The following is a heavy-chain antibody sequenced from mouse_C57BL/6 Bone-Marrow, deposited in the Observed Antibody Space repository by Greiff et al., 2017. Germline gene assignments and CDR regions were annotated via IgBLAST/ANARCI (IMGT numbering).Heavy chain of an antibody. CDR2: IHPSDSDT. J-gene: IGHJ4*01. CDR1: GYTFTSYW. Sequence: QVQLQQSGAELVKPGASVKVSCKASGYTFTSYWMYWVMQRPGQGLEWIGRIHPSDSDTNYNQKFKGKATLTVDKSSSTAYMQLSSLTSADSAVYYCSRIYGYYYAFDYEGRGTAVTVTA. D-gene: IGHD1-1*02. CDR3: SRIYGYYYAFDY. V-gene: IGHV1-74*01.